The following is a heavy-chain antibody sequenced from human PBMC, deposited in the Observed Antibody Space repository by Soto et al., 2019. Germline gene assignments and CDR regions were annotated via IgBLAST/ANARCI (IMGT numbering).Heavy chain of an antibody. CDR1: GYIFIDFW. CDR3: ARPPLPGYSIHFNS. Sequence: GESLTISCTASGYIFIDFWIGWVRQMPGKGMEWMGIVYPRDSATRYSPSFQRQVTISADRSTGTAFLQWRSLKASDTALYYCARPPLPGYSIHFNSWGQGTLVTVSS. D-gene: IGHD2-15*01. J-gene: IGHJ4*02. CDR2: VYPRDSAT. V-gene: IGHV5-51*01.